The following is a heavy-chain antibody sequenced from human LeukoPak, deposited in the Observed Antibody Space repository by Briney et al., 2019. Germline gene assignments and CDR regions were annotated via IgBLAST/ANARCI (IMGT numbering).Heavy chain of an antibody. CDR1: GGTFSSYA. CDR3: ARVSESYSSSSYYYYGMDV. V-gene: IGHV1-69*13. J-gene: IGHJ6*02. D-gene: IGHD6-13*01. CDR2: IIPIFGTA. Sequence: SVKVSCKASGGTFSSYAISWVRQAPGQGLEWMGGIIPIFGTANYAQKFQGRVTITADESTSTAYMELSSLRSEDTAVYYCARVSESYSSSSYYYYGMDVWGQGTTVTVSS.